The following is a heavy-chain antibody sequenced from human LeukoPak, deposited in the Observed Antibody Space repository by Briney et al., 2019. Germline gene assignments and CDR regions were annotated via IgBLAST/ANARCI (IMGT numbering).Heavy chain of an antibody. CDR3: AKGLGGAVTRYFDY. J-gene: IGHJ4*02. D-gene: IGHD4-11*01. CDR2: IWYDGSNK. CDR1: GFTFSSYG. Sequence: GGSLRLSCAASGFTFSSYGMHWVRQAPGKGLEWVAVIWYDGSNKYYADSVKGRFTISRDNSKNTLYLQMNSLRAEDTAVYYCAKGLGGAVTRYFDYWGQGTLVTVPS. V-gene: IGHV3-33*06.